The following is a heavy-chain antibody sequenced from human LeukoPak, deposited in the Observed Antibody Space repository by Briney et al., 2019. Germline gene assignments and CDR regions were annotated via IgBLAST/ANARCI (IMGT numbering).Heavy chain of an antibody. V-gene: IGHV3-74*01. CDR3: ARIVWSYGYDY. CDR2: INSDGSSI. D-gene: IGHD5-18*01. CDR1: GFTFSSYW. Sequence: GGSLRLSCAASGFTFSSYWMHWVRQAPGKGLVWVSRINSDGSSITYADSVKGRFTISRDNAKNTLYLQMNSLRAEDTAVYYCARIVWSYGYDYWGQGTLVTVSS. J-gene: IGHJ4*02.